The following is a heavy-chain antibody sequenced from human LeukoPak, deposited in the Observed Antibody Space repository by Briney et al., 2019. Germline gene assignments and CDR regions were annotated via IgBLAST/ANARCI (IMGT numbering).Heavy chain of an antibody. CDR1: GFTFSSYA. V-gene: IGHV3-23*01. CDR3: AKSWWWGGYDGEDYYYMDV. D-gene: IGHD5-12*01. CDR2: ISGSGGST. Sequence: GGSLRLSCAASGFTFSSYAMSWVRQAPGKGLEWVSAISGSGGSTYYADSVKGRFTISRDNSKNTLYLQMNSLRAEDTAVYYCAKSWWWGGYDGEDYYYMDVWGKGTTVTVSS. J-gene: IGHJ6*03.